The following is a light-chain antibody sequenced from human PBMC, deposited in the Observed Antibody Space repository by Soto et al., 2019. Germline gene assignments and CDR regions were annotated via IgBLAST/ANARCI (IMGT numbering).Light chain of an antibody. V-gene: IGKV1-8*01. J-gene: IGKJ2*01. CDR2: AAA. CDR1: QDISSY. Sequence: AIRITQSPSSFSASTGDRGTITCRASQDISSYLAWYQQKVGKAPKLLIYAAATLQRGAPSRFSGSGSGTDFTLTIIRLQSEDFATYYCQHYFSYPYTFGQGTKLEI. CDR3: QHYFSYPYT.